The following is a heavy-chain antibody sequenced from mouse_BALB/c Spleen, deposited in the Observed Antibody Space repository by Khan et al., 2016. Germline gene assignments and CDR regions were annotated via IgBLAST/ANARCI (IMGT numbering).Heavy chain of an antibody. CDR2: INQDSSTI. V-gene: IGHV4-1*02. J-gene: IGHJ3*01. Sequence: EVKLLESGGSLVQPGGSLTLSCAASGFDFSRYWMSWVRQSPGKGLEWIGEINQDSSTINYTPSLKDKFIISSDNANNTLYLQMSKVRSEDAALYYCARLHYYVRFAYWGQGTLVTVSA. D-gene: IGHD1-2*01. CDR1: GFDFSRYW. CDR3: ARLHYYVRFAY.